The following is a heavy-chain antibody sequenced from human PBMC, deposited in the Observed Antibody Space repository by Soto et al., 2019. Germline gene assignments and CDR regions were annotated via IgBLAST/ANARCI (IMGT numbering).Heavy chain of an antibody. Sequence: QVQLQESGPGLVKPSETLSLTCTVSGGSVSSDNYYWNWIWQPPGKGLEWIGSIYYSGSSKYNPSLNSRVAISVDSSKNQFSLNLTSVTAADTAVYYCASERGNWFDPWGQGTLVTVSS. CDR1: GGSVSSDNYY. CDR2: IYYSGSS. CDR3: ASERGNWFDP. J-gene: IGHJ5*02. V-gene: IGHV4-61*01.